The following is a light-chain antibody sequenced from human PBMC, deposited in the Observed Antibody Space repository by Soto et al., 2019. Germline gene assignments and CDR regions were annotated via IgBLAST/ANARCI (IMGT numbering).Light chain of an antibody. J-gene: IGKJ1*01. Sequence: EIVLTQSPATLSLSPGERATLSCRASQSVSSYLAWYQQKPGQAPRLLIYDASNRATGIPARFSGSGSGTDFTLTISSLEPEYFAVYYCQQRSNWPRTLGQGTNVDIK. CDR2: DAS. V-gene: IGKV3-11*01. CDR1: QSVSSY. CDR3: QQRSNWPRT.